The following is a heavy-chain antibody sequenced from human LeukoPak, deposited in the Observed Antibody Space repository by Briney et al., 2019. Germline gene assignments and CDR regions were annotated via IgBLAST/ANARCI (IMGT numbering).Heavy chain of an antibody. CDR3: ARIGRDYGDYFDN. D-gene: IGHD4-17*01. V-gene: IGHV3-7*05. CDR2: IKQDGSEK. J-gene: IGHJ4*02. Sequence: GGSLRLSCAASGFXFSSYWMSWLRQAPGKGPEWVAKIKQDGSEKDYVDSVKGRFTISRDNARNSLYLQMNSLRAEDTAVYYCARIGRDYGDYFDNWGQGTLVTVSP. CDR1: GFXFSSYW.